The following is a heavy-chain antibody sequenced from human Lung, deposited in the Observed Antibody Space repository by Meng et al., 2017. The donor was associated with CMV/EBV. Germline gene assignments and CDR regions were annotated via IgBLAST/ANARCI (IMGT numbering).Heavy chain of an antibody. CDR3: VRSHDFWSGYYNDYGMDV. CDR1: FSFSIYA. V-gene: IGHV3-13*01. Sequence: FSFSIYAAHWVRHGTGKGLEWVSGIGAAGDTYYLGSVKGRFTISRENAKNSLYLQMNSLRAGDTAVYYCVRSHDFWSGYYNDYGMDVWGQGTTVTVSS. J-gene: IGHJ6*02. CDR2: IGAAGDT. D-gene: IGHD3-3*01.